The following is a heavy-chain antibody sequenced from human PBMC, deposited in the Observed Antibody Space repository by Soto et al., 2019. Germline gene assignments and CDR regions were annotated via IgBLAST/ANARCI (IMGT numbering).Heavy chain of an antibody. CDR3: AREGRHFDY. J-gene: IGHJ4*02. CDR2: INPIFGTP. CDR1: GGTFSSYA. Sequence: QVQLVQSGAEVQRPGSSVKVSCKASGGTFSSYAISWVRQAPDQGLEWMGGINPIFGTPHYAQKSQGRVTITADTFTNTAYMELTRLTSDDTAVYFCAREGRHFDYWGQGTLVTFSS. V-gene: IGHV1-69*06.